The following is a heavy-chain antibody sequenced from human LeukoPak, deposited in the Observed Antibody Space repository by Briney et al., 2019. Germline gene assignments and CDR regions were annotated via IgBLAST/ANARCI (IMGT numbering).Heavy chain of an antibody. V-gene: IGHV1-18*01. CDR1: GYTFTSYG. CDR3: ARNGMEDYDFWSGYYPPGH. D-gene: IGHD3-3*01. J-gene: IGHJ4*02. CDR2: ISAYNGNT. Sequence: ASVKVSCKASGYTFTSYGISWVRQAPGQGLEWMGWISAYNGNTNYGQKLQGRVTMTTDTSTSTAYMELRSLRSDDTAVYYCARNGMEDYDFWSGYYPPGHWGQGTLVTVSS.